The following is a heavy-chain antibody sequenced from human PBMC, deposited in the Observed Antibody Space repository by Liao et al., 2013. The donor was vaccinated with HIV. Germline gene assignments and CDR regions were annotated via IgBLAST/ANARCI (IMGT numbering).Heavy chain of an antibody. J-gene: IGHJ6*01. CDR1: GGSISGGGYY. CDR3: AREVVGSYRMGVGRTYY. V-gene: IGHV4-61*02. Sequence: QVQLQESGPGLVKPSQTLSLTCTVSGGSISGGGYYWSWIRQPAGKGLEWIGRIYTSGSTNYNPSLKSRVTISVDTSKNQFSLKLSSVTAAETAVYYCAREVVGSYRMGVGRTYY. CDR2: IYTSGST. D-gene: IGHD1-26*01.